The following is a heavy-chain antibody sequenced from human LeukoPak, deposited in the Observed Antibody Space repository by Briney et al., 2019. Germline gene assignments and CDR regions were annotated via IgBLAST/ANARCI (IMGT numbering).Heavy chain of an antibody. J-gene: IGHJ5*02. V-gene: IGHV4-59*11. CDR2: ISDSGST. D-gene: IGHD3-3*01. Sequence: TSETLSLTCSVSGASMNGHYWTWIRLSPGKGLEWIVYISDSGSTSYNPSLRSRVIMALEASKTEFSLRLNSVTVADTAVYYCARVFRGAVTSNWFDPWGQGTLVTVSS. CDR3: ARVFRGAVTSNWFDP. CDR1: GASMNGHY.